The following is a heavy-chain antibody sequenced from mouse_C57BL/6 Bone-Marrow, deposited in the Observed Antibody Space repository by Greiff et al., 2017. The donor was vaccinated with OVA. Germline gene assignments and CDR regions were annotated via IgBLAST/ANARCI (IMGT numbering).Heavy chain of an antibody. CDR1: GFNIKDYY. J-gene: IGHJ2*01. CDR3: ARGLLRYQYYFDY. V-gene: IGHV14-2*01. D-gene: IGHD1-1*01. Sequence: EVKLLESGAELVKPGASVKLSCTASGFNIKDYYMHWVKQRTEQGLEWIGRIDPEDGETKYAPKFQGKATITADTSSNTAYLQRSSLPSEDTAVYYCARGLLRYQYYFDYWGQGTTLTVSS. CDR2: IDPEDGET.